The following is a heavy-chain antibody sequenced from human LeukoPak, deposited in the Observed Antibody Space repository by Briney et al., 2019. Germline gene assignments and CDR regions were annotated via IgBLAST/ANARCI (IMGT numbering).Heavy chain of an antibody. CDR3: ARERYCSSTSCPHGDLDY. D-gene: IGHD2-2*01. V-gene: IGHV3-48*03. J-gene: IGHJ4*02. CDR1: GFTFSSYE. CDR2: IGVSGSTM. Sequence: PGGSLRLSCAASGFTFSSYEMNWIRQAPGKGLEWVSYIGVSGSTMYYAESVKGRFTISRDNAKNSLYLQMNSLRAEDTAVYHCARERYCSSTSCPHGDLDYWGQGTLVSVSS.